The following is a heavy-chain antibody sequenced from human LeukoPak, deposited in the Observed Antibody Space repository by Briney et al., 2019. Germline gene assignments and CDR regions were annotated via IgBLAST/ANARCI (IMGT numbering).Heavy chain of an antibody. J-gene: IGHJ2*01. V-gene: IGHV1-69*05. Sequence: SVKVSCKASGGTFSSYAISWVRQAPGQGLEWMGGIIPIFGTANYAQKFQGRVTITTDESTSTAYMELSSLRSEDTAVYYCARVGVLPADTDWYFDLWGRGTLVTVSS. CDR3: ARVGVLPADTDWYFDL. D-gene: IGHD3-3*01. CDR2: IIPIFGTA. CDR1: GGTFSSYA.